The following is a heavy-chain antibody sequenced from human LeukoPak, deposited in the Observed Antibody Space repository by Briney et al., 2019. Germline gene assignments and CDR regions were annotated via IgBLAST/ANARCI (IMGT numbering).Heavy chain of an antibody. V-gene: IGHV1-2*02. Sequence: ASVKVSCKASGYTFTGYYMHWVRQAPGQGLEWMGWINPNSGGTNYAQKFQGRVTMTRDTSISTAYMELSRLRSDDAAVYYCARDGAWNNWFDPWGQGTLVTVSS. CDR2: INPNSGGT. D-gene: IGHD3-16*01. CDR3: ARDGAWNNWFDP. CDR1: GYTFTGYY. J-gene: IGHJ5*02.